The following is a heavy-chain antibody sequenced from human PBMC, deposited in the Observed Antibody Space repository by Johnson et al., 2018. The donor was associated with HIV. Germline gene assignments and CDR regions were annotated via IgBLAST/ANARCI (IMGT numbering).Heavy chain of an antibody. D-gene: IGHD2-15*01. V-gene: IGHV3-11*04. CDR3: PRGGSCLTLDDAFDI. CDR2: ISSSGSTI. J-gene: IGHJ3*02. CDR1: GFTFSDYY. Sequence: QVQLVESGGGLVKPGGSLRLSCAASGFTFSDYYMSWIRQAPGKGLDWVSYISSSGSTIYYADAVRGLFTISRYYAKNSLYLQMNSRRAEDAAVYYCPRGGSCLTLDDAFDIWGQGTMVTVSS.